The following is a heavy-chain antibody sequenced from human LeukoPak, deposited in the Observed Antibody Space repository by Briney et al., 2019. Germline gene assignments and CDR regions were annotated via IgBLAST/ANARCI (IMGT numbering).Heavy chain of an antibody. V-gene: IGHV3-33*01. J-gene: IGHJ6*03. Sequence: GGSLRLSCAASGFTFSSYGMHWVRQAPGKGLEWVAVIWYDGSNKYYADSVKGRFTISRDNSKNTLYLRMNSLRAEDTAVYYCARDSYSSSTFYYYYMDVWGKGTTVTVSS. CDR1: GFTFSSYG. CDR3: ARDSYSSSTFYYYYMDV. CDR2: IWYDGSNK. D-gene: IGHD6-6*01.